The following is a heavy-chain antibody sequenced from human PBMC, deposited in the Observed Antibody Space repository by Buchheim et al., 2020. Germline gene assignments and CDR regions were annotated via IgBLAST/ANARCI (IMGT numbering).Heavy chain of an antibody. D-gene: IGHD3-3*01. Sequence: EVQLVESGGGLVQPGGSLRLSCAASGFTFSSYWMSWVRQAPGKGLERVANIKQDGSEKYYVDSVKGRFTISRDNAKNSLYLQMNSLRAEDTAVYYCARSRDFWSGPIYYYYGMDVWGQGTT. CDR2: IKQDGSEK. J-gene: IGHJ6*02. V-gene: IGHV3-7*03. CDR1: GFTFSSYW. CDR3: ARSRDFWSGPIYYYYGMDV.